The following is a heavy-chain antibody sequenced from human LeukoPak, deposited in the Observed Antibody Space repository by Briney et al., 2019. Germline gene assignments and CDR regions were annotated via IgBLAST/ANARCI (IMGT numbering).Heavy chain of an antibody. J-gene: IGHJ3*02. CDR1: GGSISSSSYY. V-gene: IGHV4-39*07. CDR2: IYYSGST. CDR3: ARGGRRGVIFRPPGGPNRDAFDI. Sequence: SETLSLTCTVSGGSISSSSYYWDWIRQPPGKGLEWIGSIYYSGSTYYNPSLKSRVTISVDTSKNQFSLKLSSVTAADTAVYYCARGGRRGVIFRPPGGPNRDAFDIWGQGTMVTVSS. D-gene: IGHD3-10*01.